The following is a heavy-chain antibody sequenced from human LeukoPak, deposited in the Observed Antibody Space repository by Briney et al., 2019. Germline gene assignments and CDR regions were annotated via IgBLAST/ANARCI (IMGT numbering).Heavy chain of an antibody. CDR2: IWYDGSNK. Sequence: SGGSLRLSCAASGFTFSSYGMHWVRQAPGKGLEWVAVIWYDGSNKYYADSVKGRFTISRDNSKNTLYLQMNSLRAEDTAVYYCARDRTYCGGDCYFDYWGQGTLVTVSS. D-gene: IGHD2-21*02. CDR1: GFTFSSYG. CDR3: ARDRTYCGGDCYFDY. V-gene: IGHV3-33*01. J-gene: IGHJ4*02.